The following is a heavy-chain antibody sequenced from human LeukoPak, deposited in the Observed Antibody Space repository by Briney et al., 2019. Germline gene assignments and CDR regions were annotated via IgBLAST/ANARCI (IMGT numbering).Heavy chain of an antibody. J-gene: IGHJ4*02. CDR1: GGSLSSGDYY. CDR3: ARDSTPYGHSGY. Sequence: SETLSLTCTVSGGSLSSGDYYWSWIRQPPGTGLEWIGYIYYSGTTNFNPSLKGRVTISVDTSKNQFSLRLSSVTAADTAVYYCARDSTPYGHSGYWGQGTLVTVSP. CDR2: IYYSGTT. D-gene: IGHD4-17*01. V-gene: IGHV4-61*08.